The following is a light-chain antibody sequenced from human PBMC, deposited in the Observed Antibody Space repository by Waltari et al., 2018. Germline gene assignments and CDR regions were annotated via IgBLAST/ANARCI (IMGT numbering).Light chain of an antibody. J-gene: IGKJ1*01. CDR3: QQYNSFPWT. CDR1: QTISTL. CDR2: KAS. Sequence: DIQLTQYPSTLSASVGDRVTITCRASQTISTLLAWYQQKPGKAPKLLIYKASSLESGVPSRFSGSGSGTEFTLTISSLQPDDSATYYCQQYNSFPWTFGQGTKVQI. V-gene: IGKV1-5*03.